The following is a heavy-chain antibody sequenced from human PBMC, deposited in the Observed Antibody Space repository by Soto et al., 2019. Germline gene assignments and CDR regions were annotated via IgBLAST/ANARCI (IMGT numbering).Heavy chain of an antibody. Sequence: PSETLSLTCTVSGGSISGGGSYWSWIRQRPGKGLEWIGYMYYSGSIYYNPSLKSRVMISSDTSKNQFSLKLSSVTAADTAVYYCATGTIFGVVTLDYWGQGTLVTVSS. V-gene: IGHV4-31*03. D-gene: IGHD3-3*01. CDR3: ATGTIFGVVTLDY. CDR2: MYYSGSI. CDR1: GGSISGGGSY. J-gene: IGHJ4*02.